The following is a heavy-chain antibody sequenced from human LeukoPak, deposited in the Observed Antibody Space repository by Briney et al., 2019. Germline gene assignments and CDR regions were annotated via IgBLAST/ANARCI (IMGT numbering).Heavy chain of an antibody. CDR3: ARGPGWELIIDY. V-gene: IGHV1-3*04. Sequence: GASVKVSCKASGYTFTDYAIHWVRQAPGQRLEWMGWINTGNGNTRYSPKFQDRVTISRDTSANTAYMELSSLRSEDTAVYYCARGPGWELIIDYWGQGTLVTVSS. CDR2: INTGNGNT. D-gene: IGHD1-26*01. CDR1: GYTFTDYA. J-gene: IGHJ4*02.